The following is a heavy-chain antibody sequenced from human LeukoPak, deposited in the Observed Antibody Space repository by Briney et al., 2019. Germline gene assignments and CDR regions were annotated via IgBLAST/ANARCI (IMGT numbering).Heavy chain of an antibody. J-gene: IGHJ4*02. CDR2: IYPGDSET. CDR3: ARTRVKVETREFDY. Sequence: GESLKISCKGSGYSFTSYWIGWVRQMPGKGLEWMGIIYPGDSETRYSPSLQGQVTISADKPISTAYLQLSSLKAADTAMYYCARTRVKVETREFDYWGQGTLVTVSS. D-gene: IGHD2-21*02. V-gene: IGHV5-51*04. CDR1: GYSFTSYW.